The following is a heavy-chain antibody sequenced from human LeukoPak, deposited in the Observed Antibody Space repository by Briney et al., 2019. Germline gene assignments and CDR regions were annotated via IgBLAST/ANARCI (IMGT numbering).Heavy chain of an antibody. CDR3: VRSAFHAGSGNYYDY. D-gene: IGHD3-22*01. CDR2: IDNAGSIT. Sequence: GGSLRLSCAASGFTFSNYWIHWVRQAPGKGLVWFSRIDNAGSITTYADSVKGRFTISRDNAENTLYLQMNSLRVEDTAVYYCVRSAFHAGSGNYYDYWGQGTLVTVSS. J-gene: IGHJ4*02. CDR1: GFTFSNYW. V-gene: IGHV3-74*03.